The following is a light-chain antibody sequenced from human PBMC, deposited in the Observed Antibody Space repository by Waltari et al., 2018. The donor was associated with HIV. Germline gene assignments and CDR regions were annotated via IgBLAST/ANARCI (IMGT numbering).Light chain of an antibody. J-gene: IGKJ2*01. CDR1: EGISTY. CDR2: GAS. CDR3: QQSYTTPNT. Sequence: DIQMTQSPSSLSASLGDRVTITCRASEGISTYVNWYQQKPGQAPNLLIFGASRLLSGVPSRFSGFGVGTDFTLTISGLQSEDFATYYCQQSYTTPNTFGQGTKLEIK. V-gene: IGKV1-39*01.